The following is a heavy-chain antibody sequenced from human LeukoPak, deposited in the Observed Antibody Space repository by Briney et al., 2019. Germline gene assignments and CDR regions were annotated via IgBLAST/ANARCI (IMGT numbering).Heavy chain of an antibody. CDR3: ARGAPFSYYDILTGYPSYGMDV. Sequence: ASVKVSCKASGYTFTGYYMHWVRQAPGQGLEWMGWINPNSGGTNYAQKFQGWVTMTRDTSISTAYMELSRLRSDDTAVYYCARGAPFSYYDILTGYPSYGMDVWGQGTTVTVSS. CDR2: INPNSGGT. J-gene: IGHJ6*02. D-gene: IGHD3-9*01. V-gene: IGHV1-2*04. CDR1: GYTFTGYY.